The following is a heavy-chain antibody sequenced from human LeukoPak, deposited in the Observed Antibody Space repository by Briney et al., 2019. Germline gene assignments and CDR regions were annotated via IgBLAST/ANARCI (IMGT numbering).Heavy chain of an antibody. CDR2: IYNSGNT. D-gene: IGHD2-15*01. CDR3: ARGSTKDNYYYMDV. V-gene: IGHV4-59*12. Sequence: SETLSLTCTVSGGSISSYYWNWIRQPPGKGLEWIGYIYNSGNTNYNPSLKSRVTISVDTSKNQFSLKLSSVTAADTAVYYCARGSTKDNYYYMDVWGKGTTVTVSS. CDR1: GGSISSYY. J-gene: IGHJ6*03.